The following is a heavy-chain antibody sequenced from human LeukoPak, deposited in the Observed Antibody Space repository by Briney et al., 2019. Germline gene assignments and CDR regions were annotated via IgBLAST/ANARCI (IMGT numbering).Heavy chain of an antibody. J-gene: IGHJ4*02. D-gene: IGHD1-1*01. CDR2: MYYSGST. CDR3: ARGYNRQSNPFDY. Sequence: PSETLSLTCNVSGGSMSSNYWSWVRHTPVKGLEWIGYMYYSGSTDYTPSLKSRVTISVDRSKNQFSLRLGSVTAADTAVYYCARGYNRQSNPFDYWGQGTLVTVSS. CDR1: GGSMSSNY. V-gene: IGHV4-59*01.